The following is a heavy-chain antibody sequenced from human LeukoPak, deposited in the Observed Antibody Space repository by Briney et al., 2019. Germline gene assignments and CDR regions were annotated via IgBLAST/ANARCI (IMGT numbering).Heavy chain of an antibody. Sequence: SETLSLTCIVSGASISSYYWSWIRQPPGKGLEWIGYIYYSGSTNYNPSLKSRVTISVDMSKNHFSLKLTSVTAADTAVYYCARHWAETTGPYAFDFWGQGTMVTVSS. V-gene: IGHV4-59*01. CDR1: GASISSYY. D-gene: IGHD1-14*01. CDR3: ARHWAETTGPYAFDF. CDR2: IYYSGST. J-gene: IGHJ3*01.